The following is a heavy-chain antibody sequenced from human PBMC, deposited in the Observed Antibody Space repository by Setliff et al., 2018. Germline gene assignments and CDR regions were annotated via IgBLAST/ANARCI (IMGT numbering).Heavy chain of an antibody. V-gene: IGHV4-39*01. CDR2: IYYSGST. CDR1: GGSISSSSYY. CDR3: ARSFSRAEKFLLDY. J-gene: IGHJ4*02. Sequence: SETLSLTCTVSGGSISSSSYYWGWIRQPPGKGLEWIGSIYYSGSTYYNPSLKSRVTISVDTSKNQFSLKLSSVTAADTAVYYCARSFSRAEKFLLDYWGQGALVTVSS.